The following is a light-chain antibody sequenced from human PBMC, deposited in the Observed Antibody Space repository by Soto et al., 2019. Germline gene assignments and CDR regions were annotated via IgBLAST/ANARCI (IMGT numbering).Light chain of an antibody. CDR2: EVS. CDR3: ISYTTSSTWV. V-gene: IGLV2-14*01. CDR1: SSDVGGYNY. J-gene: IGLJ3*02. Sequence: QSALTQPASVSGSPGQSITISCTGTSSDVGGYNYVSWFQQYPDKAPKVMIYEVSNRPSGVSNRFSGSKSGNTASLTISGLQADDEADYYCISYTTSSTWVFGGGTKLTVL.